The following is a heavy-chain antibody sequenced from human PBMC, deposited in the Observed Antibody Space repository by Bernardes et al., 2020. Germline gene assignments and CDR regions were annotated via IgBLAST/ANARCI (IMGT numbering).Heavy chain of an antibody. Sequence: GWSLRLSCAASGFTFSSYSMNWVRQAPGKGLEWVSSISSSSSYIYYADSVKGRFTISRDNAKNSLYLQMNSLRAEDTAVYYCARDLSGWPFDYWGQGTLVTVSS. J-gene: IGHJ4*02. CDR3: ARDLSGWPFDY. D-gene: IGHD6-19*01. V-gene: IGHV3-21*01. CDR1: GFTFSSYS. CDR2: ISSSSSYI.